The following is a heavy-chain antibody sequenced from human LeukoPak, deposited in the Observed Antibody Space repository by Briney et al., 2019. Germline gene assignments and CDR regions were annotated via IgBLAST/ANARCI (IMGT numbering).Heavy chain of an antibody. CDR2: IYPGDSDT. D-gene: IGHD3-10*01. J-gene: IGHJ2*01. V-gene: IGHV5-51*01. CDR1: GYSFTSYW. CDR3: ARHVSGTYSPLSYFDL. Sequence: GESLKISCKGSGYSFTSYWIGWVRQMPGKGLEWMGIIYPGDSDTRYSPSFQGQVTISADKSISTAYLQWSSLKASDTAMYYCARHVSGTYSPLSYFDLWGRGTLVTVSS.